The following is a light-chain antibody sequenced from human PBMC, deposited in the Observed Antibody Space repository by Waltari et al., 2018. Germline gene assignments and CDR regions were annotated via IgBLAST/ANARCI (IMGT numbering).Light chain of an antibody. V-gene: IGKV1-5*01. CDR3: QQYRTYPWT. Sequence: DIQMIQSPSTLSASIGGRVTINCRASESLGSELAWYQQRPGKAPNILIYDASSLQPGVPSRFSGSGSGTEFTLTINNLQPDDFVTYFCQQYRTYPWTFGQETKVEI. CDR2: DAS. CDR1: ESLGSE. J-gene: IGKJ1*01.